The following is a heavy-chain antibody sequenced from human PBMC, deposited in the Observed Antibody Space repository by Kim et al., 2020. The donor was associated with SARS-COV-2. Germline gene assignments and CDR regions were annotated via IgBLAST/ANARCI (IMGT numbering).Heavy chain of an antibody. V-gene: IGHV3-48*01. Sequence: GGSLRLSCAASGFTFSSYHMHWVRQAPGKGLEWVSSISTTDTTKYYADSVRGRFTISRDNAKNSLYLQMNSLRVEDTAVYYCARPRAMDTRDFDYWGQGTLVTVSS. J-gene: IGHJ4*02. CDR1: GFTFSSYH. CDR3: ARPRAMDTRDFDY. CDR2: ISTTDTTK.